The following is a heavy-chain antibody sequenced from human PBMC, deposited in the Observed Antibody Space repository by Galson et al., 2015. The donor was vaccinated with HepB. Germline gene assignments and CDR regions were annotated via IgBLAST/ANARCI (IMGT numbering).Heavy chain of an antibody. D-gene: IGHD3-16*01. CDR1: GFTFSSYG. V-gene: IGHV3-33*01. CDR2: IWYDGSNK. J-gene: IGHJ4*02. Sequence: SLRLSCAASGFTFSSYGTHWVRQAPGKGLEWVAVIWYDGSNKYYADSVKGRFTISRDNSKNTLYLQMNSLRAEDTAVYYCARDKGGYGDYVWGFAPALDYWGQGTLVTVSS. CDR3: ARDKGGYGDYVWGFAPALDY.